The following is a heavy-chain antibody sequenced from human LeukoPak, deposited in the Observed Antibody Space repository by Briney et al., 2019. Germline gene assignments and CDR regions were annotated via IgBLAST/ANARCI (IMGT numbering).Heavy chain of an antibody. Sequence: GASVKVSCKASGYTFTSYGISWVRQAPGQGLEWMGWISAYNGNTNYAQKLQGRVTMTTDTSTSTAYMELRSLRSDDTAVYYCAFGKYSSSFAPAYYGMDVWGQGTTVTVSS. D-gene: IGHD6-6*01. V-gene: IGHV1-18*01. J-gene: IGHJ6*02. CDR1: GYTFTSYG. CDR2: ISAYNGNT. CDR3: AFGKYSSSFAPAYYGMDV.